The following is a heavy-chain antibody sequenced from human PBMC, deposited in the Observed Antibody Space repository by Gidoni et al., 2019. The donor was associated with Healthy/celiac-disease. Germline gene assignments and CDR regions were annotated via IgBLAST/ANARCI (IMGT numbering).Heavy chain of an antibody. CDR1: GFTFSSYA. CDR2: ISYDGSNK. D-gene: IGHD1-26*01. J-gene: IGHJ6*02. Sequence: QVQLVESGGGVVQPGRSLRLSCAASGFTFSSYAMHWVRQAPGKGLEWVAVISYDGSNKYYADSVKGRFTISRDNSKNTLYLQMNSLRAEDTAVYYCARDSWELDYYYGMDVWGQGTTVTVSS. CDR3: ARDSWELDYYYGMDV. V-gene: IGHV3-30*04.